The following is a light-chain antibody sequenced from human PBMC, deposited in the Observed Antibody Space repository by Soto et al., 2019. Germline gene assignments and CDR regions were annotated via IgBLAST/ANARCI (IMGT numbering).Light chain of an antibody. CDR3: QAWETGTQNYV. J-gene: IGLJ1*01. CDR1: SGHSSNA. CDR2: LKSDGSH. V-gene: IGLV4-69*01. Sequence: QSVLTQSPSASASLGASVKLTCTLSSGHSSNAIAWHQQQPDKGPRYLMKLKSDGSHLKGDGIPDRFSGSSSGAERYLASSSLQSEDEADYDCQAWETGTQNYVFGTGTKLTVL.